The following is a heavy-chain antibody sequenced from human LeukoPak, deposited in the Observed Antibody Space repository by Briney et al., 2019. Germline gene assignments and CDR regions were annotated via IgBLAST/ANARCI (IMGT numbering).Heavy chain of an antibody. CDR3: AREYCSGGSCWFDP. J-gene: IGHJ5*02. V-gene: IGHV3-33*01. CDR1: GFTFSSYG. D-gene: IGHD2-15*01. CDR2: IWYDGSNK. Sequence: GALRLSCAASGFTFSSYGMHWVRQAPGKGLEWVAVIWYDGSNKYYADSVKGRFTISRDNSKNTLYLQMNSLRAEDTAVYYCAREYCSGGSCWFDPWGQGTLVTVSS.